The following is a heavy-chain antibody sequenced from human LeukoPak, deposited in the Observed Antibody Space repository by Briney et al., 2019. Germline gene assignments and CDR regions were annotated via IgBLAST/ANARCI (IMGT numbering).Heavy chain of an antibody. Sequence: GGSLRLSCAASGFTFSSYAMSWVRQAPGKGLEWVSTISGSGGSTYYADSVKGRSTISRDNSKNTLYLQMNSLRVEDTAIYNCAKDQQSISYSPWGQGTLVTVSS. CDR1: GFTFSSYA. J-gene: IGHJ5*02. CDR3: AKDQQSISYSP. V-gene: IGHV3-23*01. D-gene: IGHD4-11*01. CDR2: ISGSGGST.